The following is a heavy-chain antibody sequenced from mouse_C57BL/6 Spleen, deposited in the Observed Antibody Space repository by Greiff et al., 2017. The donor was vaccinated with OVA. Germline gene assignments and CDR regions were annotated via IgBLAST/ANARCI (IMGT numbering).Heavy chain of an antibody. V-gene: IGHV5-9*01. CDR1: GFTFSSYT. J-gene: IGHJ2*01. CDR2: ISGGGGNT. D-gene: IGHD1-1*01. CDR3: ARARDYGSSLDY. Sequence: DVMLVESGGGLVKPGGSLKLSCAASGFTFSSYTMSWVRQTPEKRLEWVATISGGGGNTYYPDSVKGRFTISRDNAKNTLYLQMSSLRSEDTALYYCARARDYGSSLDYWGQGTTLTVSS.